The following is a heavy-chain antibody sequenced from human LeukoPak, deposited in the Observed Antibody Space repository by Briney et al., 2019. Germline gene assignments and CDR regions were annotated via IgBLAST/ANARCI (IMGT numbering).Heavy chain of an antibody. J-gene: IGHJ4*02. CDR1: GFTFSSYA. CDR2: ISYDGSNK. Sequence: GRSLRLSCAASGFTFSSYAMHWVRQAPGKGLEWVAVISYDGSNKYYADSVKGRFTISRDNSKNTLYLQMNSLRAEDTAVYYCARAWGYDFWSGYPHWGQGTLVTVSS. CDR3: ARAWGYDFWSGYPH. V-gene: IGHV3-30-3*01. D-gene: IGHD3-3*01.